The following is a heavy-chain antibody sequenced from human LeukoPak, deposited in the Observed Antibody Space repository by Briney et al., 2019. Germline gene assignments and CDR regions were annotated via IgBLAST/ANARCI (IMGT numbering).Heavy chain of an antibody. D-gene: IGHD2-15*01. Sequence: GESLRLSCKGSGYSFTSYWITWVRQMPGKGLEWMGRIDPSDSYTNYSPSFQGHVTISVDKSISTAYLQWSSLKASDTAMYYCASDRSSKWYFDYWGPGTLVTVS. CDR3: ASDRSSKWYFDY. V-gene: IGHV5-10-1*01. J-gene: IGHJ4*02. CDR1: GYSFTSYW. CDR2: IDPSDSYT.